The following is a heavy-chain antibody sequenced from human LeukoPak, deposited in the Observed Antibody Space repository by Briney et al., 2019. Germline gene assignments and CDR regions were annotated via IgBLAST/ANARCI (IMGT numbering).Heavy chain of an antibody. CDR1: GFTFNDYA. CDR3: AKDPSGSYFRGAFDI. Sequence: GGSLRLSCVASGFTFNDYAMSWVRHVPGKGFDWVSTISASGGTTSYADSVKGRFTISRDNSKNTLYLQMNSLRAEDTAVYYCAKDPSGSYFRGAFDIWGQGTMVTVSS. D-gene: IGHD1-26*01. V-gene: IGHV3-23*01. J-gene: IGHJ3*02. CDR2: ISASGGTT.